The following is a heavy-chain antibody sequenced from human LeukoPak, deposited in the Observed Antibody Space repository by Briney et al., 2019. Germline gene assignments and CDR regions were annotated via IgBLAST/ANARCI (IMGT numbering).Heavy chain of an antibody. Sequence: PWASVKVSCKTSGYTFTGYYLHWVRQVPGQGPEWVGRIDPNSGGTNYAQKFQGRVTVTRDTSTTTVYMDLSGLRSDDTAVYYCARVPSPYTTSRFDNWGQGTLVTVSS. J-gene: IGHJ4*02. CDR3: ARVPSPYTTSRFDN. CDR1: GYTFTGYY. V-gene: IGHV1-2*02. CDR2: IDPNSGGT. D-gene: IGHD2-2*02.